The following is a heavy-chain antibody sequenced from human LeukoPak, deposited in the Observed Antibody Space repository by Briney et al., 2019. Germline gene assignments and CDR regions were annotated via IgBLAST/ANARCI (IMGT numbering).Heavy chain of an antibody. Sequence: PGGSLRLSCEGSGFTFSSYWMHWVRQVPGKGLVWVSRINSDGGNIVYADSVKGRFTISRDNAQNTLYLQMNSLRLEDTAVYYCARSWHDSSSAGDFNYWGQGTLVTVSS. V-gene: IGHV3-74*01. J-gene: IGHJ4*02. CDR2: INSDGGNI. CDR3: ARSWHDSSSAGDFNY. D-gene: IGHD6-6*01. CDR1: GFTFSSYW.